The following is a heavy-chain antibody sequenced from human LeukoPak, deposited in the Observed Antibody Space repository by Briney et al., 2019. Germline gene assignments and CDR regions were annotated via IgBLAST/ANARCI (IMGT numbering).Heavy chain of an antibody. V-gene: IGHV1-69*13. J-gene: IGHJ4*02. D-gene: IGHD3-16*01. CDR2: IIPIFGTA. Sequence: SVTVSCKASGGTFSSYAISWVRQAPGQGLEWVGGIIPIFGTANYAQKFQGRVTITADESTSTAYMELSSLRSEDTAVYYCARNQGGMENYFDYWGQGTLVTVSS. CDR1: GGTFSSYA. CDR3: ARNQGGMENYFDY.